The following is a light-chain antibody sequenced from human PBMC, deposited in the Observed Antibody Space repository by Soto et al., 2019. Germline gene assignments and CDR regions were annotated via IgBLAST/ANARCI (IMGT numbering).Light chain of an antibody. Sequence: QSVLTQPASMSGSPGQSITSSGTGTSSDVGGYNCVAWYQQHPGKAPKLVIYHVTNQPSGVSSRFSGSKSGNTASLTISGLQAEDEADYYCSSYTSNITPYVFGTGTKVTVL. J-gene: IGLJ1*01. CDR1: SSDVGGYNC. V-gene: IGLV2-14*01. CDR3: SSYTSNITPYV. CDR2: HVT.